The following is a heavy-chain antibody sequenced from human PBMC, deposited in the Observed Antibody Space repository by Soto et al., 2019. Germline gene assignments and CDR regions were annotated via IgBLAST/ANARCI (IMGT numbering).Heavy chain of an antibody. Sequence: TLSLTCTVSGGSISSGTYFWTWIRQHPGKGLEWIGYIYYSGSTYYNPSLKSRFSISADTSKNHFSLKLSSVTAADTAVYYCVRGGSSYRFDYWGQGTLVTVSS. V-gene: IGHV4-31*03. CDR2: IYYSGST. J-gene: IGHJ4*02. CDR3: VRGGSSYRFDY. D-gene: IGHD6-6*01. CDR1: GGSISSGTYF.